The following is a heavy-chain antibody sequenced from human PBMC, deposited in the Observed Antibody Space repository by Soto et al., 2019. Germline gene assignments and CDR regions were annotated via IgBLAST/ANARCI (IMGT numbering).Heavy chain of an antibody. Sequence: ASVKVSCKASGYTFTGYYMHWVRQAPGQGLEWMGWINPNSGGTNYAQKFQGWVTMTRDTSISTAYMELSRLRSDDTAVYYCARCLGIAVASDAFDIWGQGTMVTVSS. CDR2: INPNSGGT. CDR1: GYTFTGYY. D-gene: IGHD6-19*01. V-gene: IGHV1-2*04. J-gene: IGHJ3*02. CDR3: ARCLGIAVASDAFDI.